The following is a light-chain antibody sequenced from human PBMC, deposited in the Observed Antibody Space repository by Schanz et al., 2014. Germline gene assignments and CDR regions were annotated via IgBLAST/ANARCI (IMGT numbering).Light chain of an antibody. Sequence: IQMTQSPSSLSASVGGRVTITCRASQAIRNDLGWYQQKPGKAPKVLIYKTSTLEGGVPSRFSGSGSGTEFTLTISSLQPDDFATYYCQQYNTYSPWTFGQGTKVEIK. CDR3: QQYNTYSPWT. CDR2: KTS. CDR1: QAIRND. V-gene: IGKV1-17*01. J-gene: IGKJ1*01.